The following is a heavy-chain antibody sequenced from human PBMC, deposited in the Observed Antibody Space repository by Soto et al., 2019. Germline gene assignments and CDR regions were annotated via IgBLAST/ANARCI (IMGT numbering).Heavy chain of an antibody. CDR2: IRGSGGTT. D-gene: IGHD3-10*01. CDR1: EFTFTNYA. Sequence: PGGSLRLSCVGSEFTFTNYAMSWVRQVPGKGLEWVSIIRGSGGTTFYADSVKGRFTISRDNSKNTLFLQMNSLRVEDTALYYCAKNRGSGSPYYYNVDVWGQGTTVIVSS. V-gene: IGHV3-23*01. J-gene: IGHJ6*02. CDR3: AKNRGSGSPYYYNVDV.